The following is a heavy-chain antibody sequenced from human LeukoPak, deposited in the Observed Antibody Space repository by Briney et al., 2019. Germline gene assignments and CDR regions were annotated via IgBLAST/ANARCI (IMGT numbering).Heavy chain of an antibody. D-gene: IGHD1-26*01. J-gene: IGHJ4*02. CDR2: ISSSSSYI. Sequence: LSLTRTVSGGSISSGDYYWSWIRQPPGKGLEWVSSISSSSSYIYYADSVKGRFTISRDNAKNSLYLQMNSLRAEDTAVYYCARDIGKSGSYSPVYWGQGTLVTVSS. CDR3: ARDIGKSGSYSPVY. CDR1: GGSISSGDYY. V-gene: IGHV3-11*06.